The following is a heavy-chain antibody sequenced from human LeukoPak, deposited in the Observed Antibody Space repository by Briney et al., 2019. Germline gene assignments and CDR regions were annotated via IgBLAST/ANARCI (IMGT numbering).Heavy chain of an antibody. J-gene: IGHJ4*02. CDR2: IYNSGST. V-gene: IGHV4-59*08. CDR1: GGSISSYY. Sequence: SETLSLTCTVSGGSISSYYWSWIRQPPGKGLEWIGYIYNSGSTKYNPSLKSRVTISVDTSKNQISLKLSSVTAADTAVYYCARHQGTVTRFYFDYWGQGTLVTVSS. CDR3: ARHQGTVTRFYFDY. D-gene: IGHD4-17*01.